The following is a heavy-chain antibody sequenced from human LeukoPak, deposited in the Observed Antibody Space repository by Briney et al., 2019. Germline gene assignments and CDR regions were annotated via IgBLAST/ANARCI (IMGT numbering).Heavy chain of an antibody. J-gene: IGHJ5*02. Sequence: SETLTLTCNVSGDSITSGGFYWAWIRQSPGKGLEWIGNVYYSGSTQYNPSLRGRVSISMDMTKNQFSLNLNTVSVTDMAIYYSARGNYAAWFDPWPQGTLVTVSS. CDR1: GDSITSGGFY. CDR2: VYYSGST. CDR3: ARGNYAAWFDP. V-gene: IGHV4-39*07. D-gene: IGHD2-2*01.